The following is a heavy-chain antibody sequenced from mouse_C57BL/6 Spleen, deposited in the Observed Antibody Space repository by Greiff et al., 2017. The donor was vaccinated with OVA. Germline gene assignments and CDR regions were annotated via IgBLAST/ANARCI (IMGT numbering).Heavy chain of an antibody. CDR1: GYSITSGYY. Sequence: EVQLVESGPGLVKPSQSLSLTCSVTGYSITSGYYWNWIRQFPGNKLEWMGYISYDGSNNYNPSLKNRISITRDTSKNQFFLKLNSVTTEDTATYYCARERFTTVVAKGYFDVWGTGTTVTVSS. D-gene: IGHD1-1*01. CDR2: ISYDGSN. V-gene: IGHV3-6*01. J-gene: IGHJ1*03. CDR3: ARERFTTVVAKGYFDV.